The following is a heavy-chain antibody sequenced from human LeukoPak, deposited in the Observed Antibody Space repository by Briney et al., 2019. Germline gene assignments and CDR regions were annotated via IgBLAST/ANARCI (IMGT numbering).Heavy chain of an antibody. V-gene: IGHV1-2*06. J-gene: IGHJ4*02. D-gene: IGHD2-15*01. Sequence: ASVKVSCKASGYTFSGYQVHWLRQAPGQELEWMGRMNPSSGVTNYAQKFQGRVTMTRDTSINTAYLDLSARKSDDTAVYYCASRAASVTLGYWGQGTLVTVSS. CDR1: GYTFSGYQ. CDR3: ASRAASVTLGY. CDR2: MNPSSGVT.